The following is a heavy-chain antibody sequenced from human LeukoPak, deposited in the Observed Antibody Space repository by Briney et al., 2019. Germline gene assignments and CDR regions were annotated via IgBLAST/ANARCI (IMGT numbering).Heavy chain of an antibody. CDR2: IKQDGSEK. J-gene: IGHJ6*02. D-gene: IGHD3-10*01. V-gene: IGHV3-7*05. CDR1: GFTFSSYW. CDR3: ARQRDTLVRGYVDV. Sequence: GGSLRLSCAASGFTFSSYWMSWVRQAPGKGLEWVANIKQDGSEKYYVDSVKGRFTISRDNAKNSLYLQMNSLRAEDTAVYYCARQRDTLVRGYVDVWGQGTTVIVSS.